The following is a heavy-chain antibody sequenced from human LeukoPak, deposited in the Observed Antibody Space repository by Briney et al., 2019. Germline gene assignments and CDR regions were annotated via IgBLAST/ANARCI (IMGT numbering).Heavy chain of an antibody. CDR1: GDSISSSSYY. V-gene: IGHV4-39*01. CDR2: IYYSGST. D-gene: IGHD5-24*01. CDR3: VRQTRDGYNYHY. J-gene: IGHJ4*02. Sequence: SETLSLTCTVSGDSISSSSYYWGWIRQPPGKGLEWIGSIYYSGSTYYNPSLKSRVTISVDTSRNQFSLKLSSVTAADTAVYYCVRQTRDGYNYHYWGQGTLVTVSS.